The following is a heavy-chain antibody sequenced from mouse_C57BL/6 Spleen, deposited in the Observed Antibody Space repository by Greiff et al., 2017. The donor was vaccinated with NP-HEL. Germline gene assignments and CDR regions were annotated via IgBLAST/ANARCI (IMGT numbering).Heavy chain of an antibody. J-gene: IGHJ4*01. CDR3: VRDGYPYYAMDY. D-gene: IGHD2-3*01. CDR2: IRSKSNNYAK. V-gene: IGHV10-1*01. Sequence: EVHLVESGGGLVQPKGSLKLSCAASGFSFNSYAMTWVRQAPGKGLEWVARIRSKSNNYAKYYADSVKDRFTISRDDSESMLYLQMNNLKTEDTAMYYCVRDGYPYYAMDYWGQGTSVTVSS. CDR1: GFSFNSYA.